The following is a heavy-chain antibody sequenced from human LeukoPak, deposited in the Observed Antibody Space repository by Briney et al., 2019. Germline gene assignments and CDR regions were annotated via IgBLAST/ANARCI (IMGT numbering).Heavy chain of an antibody. CDR3: TKDATPFNSIWDYFDS. Sequence: SGGSLRLSCAASGLTFRNYAMNWVRQAPGKGLEWVAGIGGGDDIEYADSVKGRFTGSRDDSKNTLYLQMSSLRIEDTAVYYCTKDATPFNSIWDYFDSWGQGTLVTVSA. J-gene: IGHJ4*02. V-gene: IGHV3-23*01. CDR2: IGGGDDI. D-gene: IGHD7-27*01. CDR1: GLTFRNYA.